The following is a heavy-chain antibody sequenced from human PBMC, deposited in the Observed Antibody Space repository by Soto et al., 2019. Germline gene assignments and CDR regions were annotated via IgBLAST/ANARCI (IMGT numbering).Heavy chain of an antibody. CDR1: GYSFISYG. CDR2: INAYNGYT. V-gene: IGHV1-18*04. CDR3: ARDDCTNGVCYIGY. Sequence: VASVKVSCQASGYSFISYGIKWLRQAPGQGLEWMGWINAYNGYTNYAQKLQGRVTLTADTSTSTAYMELRSLRSDDTAVYFCARDDCTNGVCYIGYWGQGTLVTGSS. J-gene: IGHJ4*02. D-gene: IGHD2-8*01.